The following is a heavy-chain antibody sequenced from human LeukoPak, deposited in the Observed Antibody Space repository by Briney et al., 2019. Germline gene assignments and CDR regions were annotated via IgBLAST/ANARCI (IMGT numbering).Heavy chain of an antibody. CDR1: GGSFSGYY. Sequence: PSETLSLTCAVYGGSFSGYYWSWIRQPPGKGLEWIGYIYYSGSTNYNPSLKSRVTISVDTSKNQFSLKLSSVTAADTAVYYCARDGGHYYDSSGYPNWFDPWGQGTLVTVSS. D-gene: IGHD3-22*01. J-gene: IGHJ5*02. CDR3: ARDGGHYYDSSGYPNWFDP. CDR2: IYYSGST. V-gene: IGHV4-59*01.